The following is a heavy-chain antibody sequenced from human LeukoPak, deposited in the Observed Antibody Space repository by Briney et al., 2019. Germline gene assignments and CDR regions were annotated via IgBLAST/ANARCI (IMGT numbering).Heavy chain of an antibody. J-gene: IGHJ4*02. D-gene: IGHD1-14*01. V-gene: IGHV4-34*01. Sequence: SETLSLTCAVYGGSFSGYYWSWIRQPPGKGLEWVGEINHSGSTNYNPSLKSRVTISVDTSKNQFSLKLSSVTAADTAVYYCASGEPYYYYFDYWGQGTLVTVSS. CDR3: ASGEPYYYYFDY. CDR1: GGSFSGYY. CDR2: INHSGST.